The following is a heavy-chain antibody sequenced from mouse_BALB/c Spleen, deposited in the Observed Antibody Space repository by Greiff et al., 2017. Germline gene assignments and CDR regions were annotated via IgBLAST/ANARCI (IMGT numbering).Heavy chain of an antibody. CDR3: ARCDYDPYAMDY. CDR1: GFNIKDTY. D-gene: IGHD2-4*01. V-gene: IGHV14-3*02. J-gene: IGHJ4*01. CDR2: IDPANGNT. Sequence: EVQLQESGAELVKPGASVKLSCTASGFNIKDTYMHWVKQRPEQGLEWIGRIDPANGNTKYDPKFQGKATITADTSSNTAYLQLSSLTSEDTAVYYCARCDYDPYAMDYWGQGTSVTVSS.